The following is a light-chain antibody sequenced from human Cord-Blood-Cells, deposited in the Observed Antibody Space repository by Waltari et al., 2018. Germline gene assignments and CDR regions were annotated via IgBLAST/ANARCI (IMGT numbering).Light chain of an antibody. J-gene: IGLJ3*02. CDR2: LNSDGSH. CDR1: SGHSSYA. Sequence: QLVLTQSPSASASLGASVKLTCTLSSGHSSYAIAWHQQQPEKGPRYLMKLNSDGSHSKGAGIPDRFSGSSSGAERYLTISSLQSEDEADYYCQTWGTGIGVFGGGTKLTVL. CDR3: QTWGTGIGV. V-gene: IGLV4-69*01.